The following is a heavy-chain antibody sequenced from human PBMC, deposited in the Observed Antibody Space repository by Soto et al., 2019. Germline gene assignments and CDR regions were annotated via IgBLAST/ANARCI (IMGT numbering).Heavy chain of an antibody. CDR3: ARHAPAAGDYYAMDV. CDR1: GGTFSSYA. Sequence: QVQLVQPGAEVKKPGSSVKVSCKASGGTFSSYAISWVRQAPGQGLEWMGGIIPIVGTANYARKCHGRVTINRDESTRTAYMELSIMRSEDTAVDDCARHAPAAGDYYAMDVWGKGTTLTVSS. J-gene: IGHJ6*04. V-gene: IGHV1-69*05. D-gene: IGHD2-2*01. CDR2: IIPIVGTA.